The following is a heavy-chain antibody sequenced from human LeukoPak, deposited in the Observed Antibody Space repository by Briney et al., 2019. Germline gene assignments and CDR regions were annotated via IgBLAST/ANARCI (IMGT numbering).Heavy chain of an antibody. Sequence: SETLSLTCTVSGGSISSYYWSWIRQPAGKGLEWIGRIYTSGSTNYNPSLKSRVTMPVDTSKNQFSLKLSSVTAADTAVYYCARVPLRAVTRGAFDIWGQGTMVTVSS. J-gene: IGHJ3*02. CDR2: IYTSGST. CDR3: ARVPLRAVTRGAFDI. CDR1: GGSISSYY. D-gene: IGHD4-17*01. V-gene: IGHV4-4*07.